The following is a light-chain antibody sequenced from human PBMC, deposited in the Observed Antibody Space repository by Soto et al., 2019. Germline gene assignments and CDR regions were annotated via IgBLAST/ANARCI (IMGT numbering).Light chain of an antibody. CDR1: QDISNY. CDR3: QQYDNLLT. Sequence: DIQMTQSPSSLSASVGDRVTITCQASQDISNYLNWYQQKPGKAPKLLIYDAPNLETGVPSRFSGSGSVTDFTFTISSLQPEDIATYYCQQYDNLLTFGGGTKVEIK. V-gene: IGKV1-33*01. CDR2: DAP. J-gene: IGKJ4*01.